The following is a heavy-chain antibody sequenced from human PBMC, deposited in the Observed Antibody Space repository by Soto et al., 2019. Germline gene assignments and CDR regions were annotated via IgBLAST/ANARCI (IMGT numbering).Heavy chain of an antibody. V-gene: IGHV3-72*01. J-gene: IGHJ4*02. CDR2: TKNKGNSYTT. Sequence: EVQVVESGGGLVQPGGSLRLSCAASGFTLSDHFMDWVRQAPGKGLEWVGRTKNKGNSYTTEYAASVKGRFTISRDDSKNSVYLHMNSLKSEDTAVYYGARGGYEYRYWGQGTLVTVSS. CDR1: GFTLSDHF. CDR3: ARGGYEYRY. D-gene: IGHD5-12*01.